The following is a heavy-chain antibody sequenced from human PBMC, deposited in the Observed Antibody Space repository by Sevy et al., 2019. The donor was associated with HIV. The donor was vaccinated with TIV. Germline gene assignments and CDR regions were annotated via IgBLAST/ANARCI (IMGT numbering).Heavy chain of an antibody. CDR1: GFTFSSYA. J-gene: IGHJ4*02. CDR3: ARDVGATTKSQWLTAYYFDH. CDR2: ISYEGSNK. D-gene: IGHD6-19*01. Sequence: GGSLRLSCAASGFTFSSYAMHWVRQAPGKGLEWVAVISYEGSNKYYADSVKGRFTISRDNSKNTLYLQMNSLRAEDTAVCYCARDVGATTKSQWLTAYYFDHWGQGTLVTVSS. V-gene: IGHV3-30-3*01.